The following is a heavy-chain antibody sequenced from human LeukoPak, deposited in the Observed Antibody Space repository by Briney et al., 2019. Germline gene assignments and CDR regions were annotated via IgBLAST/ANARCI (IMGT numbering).Heavy chain of an antibody. Sequence: GGSLRLYCAASGFTFSSYSMNWVRQAPGKGLEWVSYISSSSSTIYYADSVKGRFTISRDNAKNSLYLQMNSLRAEDTAVYYCASSVGDLDYYYYYMDVWGKGTTVTVSS. CDR3: ASSVGDLDYYYYYMDV. J-gene: IGHJ6*03. V-gene: IGHV3-48*01. D-gene: IGHD2-21*01. CDR1: GFTFSSYS. CDR2: ISSSSSTI.